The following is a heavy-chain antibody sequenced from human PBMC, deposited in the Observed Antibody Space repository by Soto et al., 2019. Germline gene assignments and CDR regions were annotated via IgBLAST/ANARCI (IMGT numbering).Heavy chain of an antibody. J-gene: IGHJ6*02. CDR1: GGSISSGGYY. CDR3: ARRGQLLPETSPRPSYYYYYGMDV. Sequence: SETLSLTCTVSGGSISSGGYYWSWIRQHPGKGLEWIGYIYYSGSTYYNPSLKSRVTISVDTSKNQFSLKLSSVTAADTAVYYCARRGQLLPETSPRPSYYYYYGMDVWGQGTTVTVSS. CDR2: IYYSGST. V-gene: IGHV4-31*03. D-gene: IGHD2-2*01.